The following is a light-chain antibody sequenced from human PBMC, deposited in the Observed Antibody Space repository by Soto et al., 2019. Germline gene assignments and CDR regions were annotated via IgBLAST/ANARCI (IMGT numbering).Light chain of an antibody. V-gene: IGKV1-9*01. CDR2: AAS. J-gene: IGKJ4*02. CDR1: QGISSY. CDR3: QQRTSYPRLT. Sequence: IQLTQSPSSLSASVGDRVTITCRASQGISSYLAWYQQKPGKAPKLLIYAASTLQSGVPSRFRGSGSVTEFTLTITSLQPEDFANNYCQQRTSYPRLTCGAGTQLDI.